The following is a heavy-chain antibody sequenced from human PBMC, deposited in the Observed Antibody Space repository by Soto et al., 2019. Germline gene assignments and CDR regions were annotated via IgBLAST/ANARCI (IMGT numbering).Heavy chain of an antibody. Sequence: QVQLVESGGGVVQPGRSLRLSCAASGFTFSSYGMHWVRQAPGKGLEWVAVIWYDGSNKYYADSVKGRFTISRDNSKNTLYLQMNSLRAEDTAVYYCARDKYYGDPFLDYWGQGTLVTVSS. CDR3: ARDKYYGDPFLDY. CDR2: IWYDGSNK. D-gene: IGHD4-17*01. CDR1: GFTFSSYG. J-gene: IGHJ4*02. V-gene: IGHV3-33*01.